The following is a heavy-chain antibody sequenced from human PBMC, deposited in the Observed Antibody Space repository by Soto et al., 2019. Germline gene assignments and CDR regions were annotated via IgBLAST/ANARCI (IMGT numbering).Heavy chain of an antibody. V-gene: IGHV1-69*05. CDR3: ARETSAPGTFREDASDI. J-gene: IGHJ3*02. Sequence: QVQLVQSGAEVKKPGSSVKVACKVSGDTFSNYVINWVRQAPGQGLEWMGAIVPIFRTANYAQKFQGRVTITPEEFTVPTYMEVSRLRSDDTATYYCARETSAPGTFREDASDIWGQGTLVTVSS. CDR2: IVPIFRTA. D-gene: IGHD6-13*01. CDR1: GDTFSNYV.